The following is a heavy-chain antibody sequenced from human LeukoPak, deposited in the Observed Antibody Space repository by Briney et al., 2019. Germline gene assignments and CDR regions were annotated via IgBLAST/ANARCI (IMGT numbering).Heavy chain of an antibody. Sequence: GESLKISCKGSGYSFTSYWIDWVRQMPGKGLEWMGIIYPGDSDTRYSPSFQGQVTISADKSISTAYLQWSSLKASDTAMYYCARLEYDFWSGYYPMGDYWGQGTLVTVSS. CDR1: GYSFTSYW. CDR2: IYPGDSDT. J-gene: IGHJ4*02. CDR3: ARLEYDFWSGYYPMGDY. V-gene: IGHV5-51*01. D-gene: IGHD3-3*01.